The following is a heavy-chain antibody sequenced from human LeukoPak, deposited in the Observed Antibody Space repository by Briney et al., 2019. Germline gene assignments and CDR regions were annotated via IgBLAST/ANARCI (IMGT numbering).Heavy chain of an antibody. Sequence: ASVKVSCKASGGTFSSYAISWVRQAPGQGLEWMGRIIPIFGTANYAQKFQGRVTITTDESTSTAYMELSSLRSEDTAVYYCASLRYYGSGSYSADYWGQGTLVTVSS. J-gene: IGHJ4*02. CDR2: IIPIFGTA. D-gene: IGHD3-10*01. V-gene: IGHV1-69*05. CDR3: ASLRYYGSGSYSADY. CDR1: GGTFSSYA.